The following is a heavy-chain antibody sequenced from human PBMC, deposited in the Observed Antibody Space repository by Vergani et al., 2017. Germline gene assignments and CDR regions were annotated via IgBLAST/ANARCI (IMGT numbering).Heavy chain of an antibody. CDR1: GYSISSGYY. Sequence: QVQLQESGPGLVKPSETLSLTCTVSGYSISSGYYWGWIRQPPRKGLEWIGSIYHSGSTYYNPSLKSRVTISVDTSKSQFSLKLSSVTAADTAVYYCAVRPRVNLVGGEIVTKRTFDYWSQGSLVTVSS. CDR3: AVRPRVNLVGGEIVTKRTFDY. V-gene: IGHV4-38-2*02. D-gene: IGHD3-10*01. J-gene: IGHJ4*02. CDR2: IYHSGST.